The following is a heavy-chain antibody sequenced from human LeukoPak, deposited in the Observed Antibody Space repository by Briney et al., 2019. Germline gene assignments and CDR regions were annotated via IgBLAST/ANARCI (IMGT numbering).Heavy chain of an antibody. Sequence: SETLSLTCTASGGSISSSSYYWGWIRQPPGKGLEWIGSIYYSGSTHYNPSLKSRVTISVDTSKNQFSLKLSSVTAADTAVYYCASINPTIDYSLDYWGQGTLVTVSS. J-gene: IGHJ4*02. V-gene: IGHV4-39*01. CDR1: GGSISSSSYY. D-gene: IGHD4-11*01. CDR3: ASINPTIDYSLDY. CDR2: IYYSGST.